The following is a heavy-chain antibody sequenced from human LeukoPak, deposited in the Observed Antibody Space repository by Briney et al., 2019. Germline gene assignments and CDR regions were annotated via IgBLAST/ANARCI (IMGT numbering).Heavy chain of an antibody. V-gene: IGHV1-69*04. J-gene: IGHJ4*02. Sequence: GASVKVSCKASGGTFSRYAISWVRQAPGQGLEWMGRIIPIFGIANYAQKFQGRVTITADKSTSTAYMELSSLRSEDTAVYYCARDSPPYCGGDCYPDYWGQGTLVTVSS. CDR1: GGTFSRYA. CDR2: IIPIFGIA. CDR3: ARDSPPYCGGDCYPDY. D-gene: IGHD2-21*02.